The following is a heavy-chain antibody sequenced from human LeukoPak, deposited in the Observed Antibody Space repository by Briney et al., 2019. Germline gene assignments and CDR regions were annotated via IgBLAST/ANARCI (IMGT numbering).Heavy chain of an antibody. V-gene: IGHV4-61*02. CDR1: GGSISSNNYY. CDR2: MFTSGST. CDR3: ASGLRWAYYFDS. D-gene: IGHD3/OR15-3a*01. J-gene: IGHJ4*02. Sequence: SETLSLTCTVSGGSISSNNYYWSWIRQPAGGGLEWIGRMFTSGSTHYNPSLKSRVTISIDTSKNHFSLNLTSVTAVDTAVYFCASGLRWAYYFDSWGQGTLVTVSS.